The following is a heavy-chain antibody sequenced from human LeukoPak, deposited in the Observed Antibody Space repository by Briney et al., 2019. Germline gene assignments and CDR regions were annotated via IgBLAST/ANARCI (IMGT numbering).Heavy chain of an antibody. V-gene: IGHV3-66*01. D-gene: IGHD6-13*01. CDR2: IFSGGGT. Sequence: GGSLRLSCAASGFTVSSSYMNWVRQAPGKGLEWVSLIFSGGGTYYADSVKGRFTISRDNSKNTLFLQMNSLRVEDTAVYYCARSGLAAAGSYIRWYFDLWGRGTLVTVSA. J-gene: IGHJ2*01. CDR1: GFTVSSSY. CDR3: ARSGLAAAGSYIRWYFDL.